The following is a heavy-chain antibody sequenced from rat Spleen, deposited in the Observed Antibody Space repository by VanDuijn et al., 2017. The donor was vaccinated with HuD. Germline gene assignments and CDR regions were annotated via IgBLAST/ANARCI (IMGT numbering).Heavy chain of an antibody. CDR1: GFTFNYYW. CDR2: ITNASGGT. Sequence: EVQLVESGGGLVQPGRSLKLSCITSGFTFNYYWMTWIRQAPGKGLEWVASITNASGGTHYPDSVKGRFTVSRDIAKSTLYLQMDSLRSEDTATYYCTTREGFVYWGQGTLVTVSS. J-gene: IGHJ3*01. D-gene: IGHD3-7*01. CDR3: TTREGFVY. V-gene: IGHV5-31*01.